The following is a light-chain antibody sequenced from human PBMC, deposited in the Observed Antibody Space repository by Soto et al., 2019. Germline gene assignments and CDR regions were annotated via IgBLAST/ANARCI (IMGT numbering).Light chain of an antibody. CDR1: QSVTSTY. V-gene: IGKV3-20*01. CDR2: GAS. CDR3: QQYERSPTT. Sequence: EVVLTQSPGTLSLSPGDRATLSCRASQSVTSTYLGWYQQKPGQAPSLLINGASRRATGIPDRFSGSGSGTDFTLTISGLEPEDFAVYYCQQYERSPTTFGGGTKVEIK. J-gene: IGKJ4*01.